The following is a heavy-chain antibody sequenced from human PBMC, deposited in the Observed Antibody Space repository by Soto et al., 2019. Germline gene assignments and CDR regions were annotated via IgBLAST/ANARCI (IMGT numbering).Heavy chain of an antibody. CDR1: GFTFSSYG. CDR2: IWYDGSHK. CDR3: ARQKSSAVGMDV. V-gene: IGHV3-33*01. J-gene: IGHJ6*02. D-gene: IGHD6-19*01. Sequence: GGSLRLSCAASGFTFSSYGMHWVRQAPGKGLEWVAVIWYDGSHKCYADSVKGRFTISRDNSKNTLYLQMNSLRVEDTAVYYCARQKSSAVGMDVWGQGTTVTVSS.